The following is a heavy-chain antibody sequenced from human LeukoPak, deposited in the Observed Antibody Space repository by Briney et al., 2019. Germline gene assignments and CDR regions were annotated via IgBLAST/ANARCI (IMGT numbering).Heavy chain of an antibody. V-gene: IGHV4-61*05. CDR2: IYYSGST. CDR1: GGSISSSSYY. J-gene: IGHJ6*03. Sequence: SETLSLTCTVSGGSISSSSYYWGWIRQPPGKGLEWIGYIYYSGSTNYNPSLKSRVTISVDTSKNQFSLKLSSVTAADTAVYYCASVGWNSRRPYYYYYMDVWGKGTTVTVSS. CDR3: ASVGWNSRRPYYYYYMDV. D-gene: IGHD1/OR15-1a*01.